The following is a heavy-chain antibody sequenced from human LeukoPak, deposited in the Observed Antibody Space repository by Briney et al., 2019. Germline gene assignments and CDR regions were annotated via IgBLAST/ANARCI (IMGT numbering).Heavy chain of an antibody. CDR2: IRYDGSNK. J-gene: IGHJ6*02. CDR1: GFTFSSYG. V-gene: IGHV3-33*01. Sequence: PGGSLRLSCTASGFTFSSYGMHWVRQAPGKGLEWVAVIRYDGSNKHYADSVKGRFTISRDNSKNTLYLQMNSLRAEDTAVYYCARGEGIAVAGPYYLFMDVWGQGTTVTVSS. CDR3: ARGEGIAVAGPYYLFMDV. D-gene: IGHD6-19*01.